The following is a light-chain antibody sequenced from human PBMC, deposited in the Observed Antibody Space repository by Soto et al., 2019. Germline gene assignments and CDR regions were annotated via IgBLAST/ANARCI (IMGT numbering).Light chain of an antibody. J-gene: IGKJ2*01. V-gene: IGKV3-20*01. CDR1: QSVSSSY. CDR2: GAS. Sequence: EIVLTQSPGTLSLSPGERATLSCRASQSVSSSYLAWYQQKPGQAPRLLIYGASGRATGIPDRFSGSGSGTDFTLTISRLEPEGFAVYYCQQYGSSSYTFGQGTKLEIK. CDR3: QQYGSSSYT.